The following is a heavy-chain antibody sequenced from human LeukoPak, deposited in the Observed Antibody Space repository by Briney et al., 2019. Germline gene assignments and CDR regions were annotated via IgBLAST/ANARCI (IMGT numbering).Heavy chain of an antibody. Sequence: GESLKISCTGFEYNFTTYWIGWVRQMPGKGLEWMGIIYPGDSDTRYSPSFQGRVTISADKSISTASLQWSSLKASDTAMYYCARLSAVPRGEFDYWGQGTLVTVSS. CDR2: IYPGDSDT. V-gene: IGHV5-51*01. D-gene: IGHD3-16*01. J-gene: IGHJ4*02. CDR3: ARLSAVPRGEFDY. CDR1: EYNFTTYW.